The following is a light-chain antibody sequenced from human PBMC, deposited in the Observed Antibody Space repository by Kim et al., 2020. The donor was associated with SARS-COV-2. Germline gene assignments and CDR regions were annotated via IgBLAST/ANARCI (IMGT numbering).Light chain of an antibody. V-gene: IGKV3-15*01. CDR2: TAS. J-gene: IGKJ4*01. CDR1: QSVGSN. CDR3: QQYNNWPLLT. Sequence: SPGERATLSCRASQSVGSNLAWYQQKPGQPPRLLIYTASTRATGIPARFSGSGSGTEFTLTISSLQSEDFAVYYCQQYNNWPLLTFGGGTKVDIK.